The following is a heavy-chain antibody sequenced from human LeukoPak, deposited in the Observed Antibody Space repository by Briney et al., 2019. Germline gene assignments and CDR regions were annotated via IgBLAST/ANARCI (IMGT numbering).Heavy chain of an antibody. CDR3: ARSKVETGRYFYYYMDV. CDR2: IYSDGSA. J-gene: IGHJ6*03. D-gene: IGHD4-23*01. CDR1: GFTVSGYY. V-gene: IGHV3-53*01. Sequence: PGGSLRLSCAASGFTVSGYYMNWVRQAPGKGLEWVSVIYSDGSAYYADSVKGRFTISRDNSKNTLHLQTNSLRAEDTAVYYCARSKVETGRYFYYYMDVWGKGTTVTVSS.